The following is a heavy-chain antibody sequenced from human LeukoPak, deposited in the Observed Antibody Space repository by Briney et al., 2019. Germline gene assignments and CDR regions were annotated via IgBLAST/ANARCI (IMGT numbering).Heavy chain of an antibody. D-gene: IGHD3-3*01. CDR3: ARETVWSGYYHYYYYYYMDV. V-gene: IGHV4-4*07. J-gene: IGHJ6*03. CDR1: GGSISSYY. Sequence: SETLSLTCTDPGGSISSYYWSSIRPPAGKGLEWIGRIYTSGSTNYNPSLKSRVTMSVDTSKNQFSLKLSSVTDADTAVYYCARETVWSGYYHYYYYYYMDVWGKGTTVTVSS. CDR2: IYTSGST.